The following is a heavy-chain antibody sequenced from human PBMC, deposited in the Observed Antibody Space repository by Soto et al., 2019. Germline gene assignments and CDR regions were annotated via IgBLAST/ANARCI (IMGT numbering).Heavy chain of an antibody. Sequence: QVQLVQSGAKVRKPGSSVQVSCKASGGTFYTYTFSWVRQAPGQGLEWMGSITPIYPTTNYAEKFQGRLTVTADGSTNTAYMELNSLTSEDTAVYYCARIPRYSFPTSDDLDSWGQGTLVTVSS. V-gene: IGHV1-69*15. J-gene: IGHJ4*02. D-gene: IGHD5-18*01. CDR2: ITPIYPTT. CDR1: GGTFYTYT. CDR3: ARIPRYSFPTSDDLDS.